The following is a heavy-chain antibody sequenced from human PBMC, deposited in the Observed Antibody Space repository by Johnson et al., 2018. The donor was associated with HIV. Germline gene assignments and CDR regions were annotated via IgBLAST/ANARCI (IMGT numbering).Heavy chain of an antibody. CDR3: ARDQYDRGDGAFDI. V-gene: IGHV3-7*01. CDR1: GITVSSSY. CDR2: IKQDESEK. D-gene: IGHD5-24*01. Sequence: VQLVESGGGLVQPGGSLRLSCAASGITVSSSYMSWVRQAPGKGLEWVANIKQDESEKYYVDSVKGRFTISRDNAKNSLYLQMNSLRAADAAKYYCARDQYDRGDGAFDIWGQGTMVTVSS. J-gene: IGHJ3*02.